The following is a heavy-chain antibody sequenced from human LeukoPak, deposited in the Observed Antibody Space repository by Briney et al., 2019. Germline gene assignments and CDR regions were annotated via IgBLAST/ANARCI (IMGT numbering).Heavy chain of an antibody. D-gene: IGHD1-14*01. V-gene: IGHV4-34*01. CDR1: GGSFSGYY. Sequence: SSETLSLTCAVYGGSFSGYYWSWIRQPPGKGLEWIGEINHSGSTNYNPSLKSRVTISVDTSKNQFSLKLSSVTAADTAVYYCAGVTRRPEDHYYYMDVWGKGTTVTVSS. J-gene: IGHJ6*03. CDR3: AGVTRRPEDHYYYMDV. CDR2: INHSGST.